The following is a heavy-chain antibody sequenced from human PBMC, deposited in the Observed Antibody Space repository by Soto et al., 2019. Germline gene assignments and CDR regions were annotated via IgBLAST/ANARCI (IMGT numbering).Heavy chain of an antibody. CDR3: AKGWGSSRRGFDY. J-gene: IGHJ4*02. CDR1: GFTFSSYA. CDR2: ISGSGGST. Sequence: EVQLLESGGGLVQPGGSLRLSCAASGFTFSSYAMSWVRQAPGKGLEWVSAISGSGGSTYYADSVKGQFTISRDNSKNTLYLQMNSLRAEDTAVYYCAKGWGSSRRGFDYWGLGTLVTVSS. D-gene: IGHD6-6*01. V-gene: IGHV3-23*01.